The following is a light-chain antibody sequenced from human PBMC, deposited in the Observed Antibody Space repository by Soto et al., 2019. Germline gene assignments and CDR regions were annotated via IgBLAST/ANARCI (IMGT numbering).Light chain of an antibody. Sequence: EIVLTQSPATLSLSPGERVTLSCRASQSVSSFLAWYQQQPGQAPRLLIYDASNRATGIPARFSGSASGTDFTLTISSLEPEDFAVYYCQQRSNFMYTFGQGTKLELK. CDR3: QQRSNFMYT. V-gene: IGKV3-11*01. CDR1: QSVSSF. CDR2: DAS. J-gene: IGKJ2*01.